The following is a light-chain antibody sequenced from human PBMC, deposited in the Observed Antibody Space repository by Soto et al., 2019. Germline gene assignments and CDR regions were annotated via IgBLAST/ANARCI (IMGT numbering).Light chain of an antibody. CDR1: QTVSSN. CDR2: GAS. CDR3: QQYNNWPIT. J-gene: IGKJ5*01. Sequence: EIVLTQSPGTLSVSPGERATLSCRASQTVSSNLAWYQQKPGQAPRLLIYGASTRATGIPARFSGGGSGTELTLTISSLQSEDFAVYYCQQYNNWPITFGQGTRLEIK. V-gene: IGKV3-15*01.